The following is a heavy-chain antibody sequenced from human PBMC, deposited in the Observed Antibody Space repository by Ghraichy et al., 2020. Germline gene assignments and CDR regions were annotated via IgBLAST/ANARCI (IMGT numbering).Heavy chain of an antibody. CDR2: IQWDDNE. CDR3: ARDYDWNYPN. D-gene: IGHD1-7*01. Sequence: SSPTLVKPTQTLTLTCTFSGFSLSTNRVGVGWIRQPPGKSLEWLALIQWDDNERYSPSLKSRLTISKDTSKNQVVLTMTNMDPVDTATYYCARDYDWNYPNWGQGTLVTVSS. CDR1: GFSLSTNRVG. V-gene: IGHV2-5*02. J-gene: IGHJ4*02.